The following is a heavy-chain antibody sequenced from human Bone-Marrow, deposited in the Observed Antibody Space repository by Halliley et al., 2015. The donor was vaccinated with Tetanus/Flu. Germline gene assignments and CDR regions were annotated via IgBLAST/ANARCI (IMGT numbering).Heavy chain of an antibody. Sequence: SLRLSCAASGFTFGDSAMHWVRQAPGKGLEWVSGISWSSGSIGYADSVRGRFTISRDNARNSVYLQMNSLRPEDTALYYCANGGTHDYGDHEVGGYWGQGTLVTVSS. V-gene: IGHV3-9*01. CDR2: ISWSSGSI. D-gene: IGHD4-17*01. CDR3: ANGGTHDYGDHEVGGY. J-gene: IGHJ4*02. CDR1: GFTFGDSA.